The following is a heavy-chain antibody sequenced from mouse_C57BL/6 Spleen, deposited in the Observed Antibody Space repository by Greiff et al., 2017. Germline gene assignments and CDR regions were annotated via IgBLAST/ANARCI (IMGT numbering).Heavy chain of an antibody. CDR2: IDPENGDT. CDR3: TTSGGTTGAY. Sequence: VQLQQSGAELVRPGASVKLSCTASGFNIKDDYMHWVKQRPEQGLEWIGWIDPENGDTEYASKFQGKATITADTSSNTAYLQLSSLTSEDTAVYYCTTSGGTTGAYWGQGTLVTVSA. J-gene: IGHJ3*01. CDR1: GFNIKDDY. V-gene: IGHV14-4*01. D-gene: IGHD4-1*01.